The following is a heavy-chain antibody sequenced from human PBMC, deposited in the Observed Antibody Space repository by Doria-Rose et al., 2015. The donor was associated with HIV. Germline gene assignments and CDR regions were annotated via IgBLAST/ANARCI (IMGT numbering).Heavy chain of an antibody. D-gene: IGHD3-3*01. J-gene: IGHJ4*02. CDR2: TYYTGTS. V-gene: IGHV4-30-4*01. Sequence: LNCSVSGASVSSRDSFWNWIRQVPGKGLESLGYTYYTGTSDYSPSLKSRLNMAVDTSKNQFSLKLSFVTVADTAVYYCARMGSYRELDYWGQGALVNVSA. CDR3: ARMGSYRELDY. CDR1: GASVSSRDSF.